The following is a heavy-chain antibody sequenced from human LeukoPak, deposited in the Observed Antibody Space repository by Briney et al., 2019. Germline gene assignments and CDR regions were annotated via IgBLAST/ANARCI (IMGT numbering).Heavy chain of an antibody. D-gene: IGHD3-22*01. CDR2: IYTSGST. CDR3: ARAYYDSSGYYPDAFDI. Sequence: SQTLSLTCTVSGGSISSGSYYWSWIRQPAGKGLEWIGRIYTSGSTNYNPSLKSRVTISVDTSKNQFSLKLSSVTAADTAVYYCARAYYDSSGYYPDAFDIWGQGTMVTASS. J-gene: IGHJ3*02. CDR1: GGSISSGSYY. V-gene: IGHV4-61*02.